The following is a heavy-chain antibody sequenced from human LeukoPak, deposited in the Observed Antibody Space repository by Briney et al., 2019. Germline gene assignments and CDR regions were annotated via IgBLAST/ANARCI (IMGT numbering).Heavy chain of an antibody. J-gene: IGHJ4*02. CDR3: ARAKIAAAGTP. D-gene: IGHD6-13*01. V-gene: IGHV1-2*02. CDR1: RYIFTGYF. CDR2: INPKNGGT. Sequence: ASVKVSCKASRYIFTGYFIHWVRQVPGQGLEWMGWINPKNGGTNPAEKFQGRVTMTRDTSLSTAYMELRSLRSDDTAVYYCARAKIAAAGTPWGQGTLVTVSS.